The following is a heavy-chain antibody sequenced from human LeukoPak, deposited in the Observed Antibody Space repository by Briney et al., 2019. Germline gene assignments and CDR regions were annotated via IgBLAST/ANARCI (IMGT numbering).Heavy chain of an antibody. CDR3: ARALRSRCLFDL. V-gene: IGHV3-72*01. Sequence: GGSLRLSCATSGFTFSDHYMDWVRQAPGKGLEWVGRSRNKANSYTTEYAASVKGRFSISRDDSQSSLYLQMNSLRAEDTAVFYCARALRSRCLFDLWGRGTLVTVSS. CDR1: GFTFSDHY. CDR2: SRNKANSYTT. D-gene: IGHD4-17*01. J-gene: IGHJ2*01.